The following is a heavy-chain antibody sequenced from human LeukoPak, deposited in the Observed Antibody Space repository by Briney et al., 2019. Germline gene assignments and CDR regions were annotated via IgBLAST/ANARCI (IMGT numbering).Heavy chain of an antibody. Sequence: SETLSLTCTVSGDFITASYWSWIRQPPGKGLEWIGYVYYSGSTEYNPSLRSRVTISLALSKHQFSLNVTSVTAADTAVYYCATHTDTVFDYWGQGALATVSS. J-gene: IGHJ4*02. V-gene: IGHV4-59*01. CDR2: VYYSGST. CDR1: GDFITASY. CDR3: ATHTDTVFDY.